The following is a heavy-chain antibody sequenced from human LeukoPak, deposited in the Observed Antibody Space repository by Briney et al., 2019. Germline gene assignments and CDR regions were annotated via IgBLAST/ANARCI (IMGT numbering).Heavy chain of an antibody. D-gene: IGHD5-18*01. Sequence: SETLSLTCTVSGDSVSNSLYYWSWIRQPPGKGLEWIGYIYYNGGTNYNPSLKSRVTISIDTSTNQFSLRLNSMTAAGTAVYYCARVLRAASWRSYDYWGQGSLVTVSS. CDR2: IYYNGGT. V-gene: IGHV4-61*01. CDR3: ARVLRAASWRSYDY. CDR1: GDSVSNSLYY. J-gene: IGHJ4*02.